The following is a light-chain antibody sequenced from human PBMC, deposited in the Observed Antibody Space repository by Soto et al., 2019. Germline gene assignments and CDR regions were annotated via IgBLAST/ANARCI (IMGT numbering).Light chain of an antibody. CDR1: QDIRCR. V-gene: IGKV1-12*01. J-gene: IGKJ1*01. Sequence: DVQMTQSPSSVSLSVGDRVTITCRASQDIRCRLAWYQQKPGKAPKLLIYAASTLKSGVPSRFRGRASGTDFTLNINTLQTEDFATYSSIQGDSFPRTFGRETQEEIK. CDR3: IQGDSFPRT. CDR2: AAS.